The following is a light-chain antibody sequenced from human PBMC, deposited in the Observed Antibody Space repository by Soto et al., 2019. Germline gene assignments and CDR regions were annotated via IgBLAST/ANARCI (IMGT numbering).Light chain of an antibody. CDR2: AAS. Sequence: EIVMTQSPATLSVSPGARATLSCRASQSVSSNLAWYQQKPGQAPRLLIYAASTRATGIPARFSGGGSGTEFPLTISSLQSEDFAFYYCQKKKNGPPYIFARGTKLE. V-gene: IGKV3-15*01. CDR3: QKKKNGPPYI. CDR1: QSVSSN. J-gene: IGKJ2*01.